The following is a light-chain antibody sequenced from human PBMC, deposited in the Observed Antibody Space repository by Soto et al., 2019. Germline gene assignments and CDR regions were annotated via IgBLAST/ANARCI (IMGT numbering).Light chain of an antibody. CDR2: EAS. V-gene: IGKV1-5*03. Sequence: DIQMTQSPSTLSASVGDRVTITCRASQSISSWWAWYQQNPGKAPKLLLYEASSLESGFTSRFSGSGSGTEFTLTISSLQPDDFATYYCQQYKSYSRTFGQGTKVEIK. CDR1: QSISSW. J-gene: IGKJ1*01. CDR3: QQYKSYSRT.